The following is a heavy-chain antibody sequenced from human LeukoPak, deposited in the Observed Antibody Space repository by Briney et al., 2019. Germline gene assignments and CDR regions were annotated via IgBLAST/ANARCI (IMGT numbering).Heavy chain of an antibody. CDR1: GGSISSGGYY. V-gene: IGHV4-31*03. D-gene: IGHD4-23*01. CDR3: ARDDPDYGGLGAFDI. J-gene: IGHJ3*02. Sequence: PSQTLSLTCTVSGGSISSGGYYWSWIRQHPGRGLEWIGYIYYSGSTYYNPSLKSRVTISVDTSKNQFSLKLSSVTAADTAVYYCARDDPDYGGLGAFDIWGQGTMVTVSS. CDR2: IYYSGST.